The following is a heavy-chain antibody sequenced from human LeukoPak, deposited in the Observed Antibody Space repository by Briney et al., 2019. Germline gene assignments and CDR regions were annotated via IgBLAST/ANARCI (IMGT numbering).Heavy chain of an antibody. J-gene: IGHJ4*02. Sequence: GRSLRLSCAASGFTFSSYGMHWVRQAPGKGLEWVANINEAGSQQYYVDSVKGRFTISRDNAKNSLHLQMNSLRVDDTAIYYCARGRGIATAYWGQGTLVTVSS. CDR2: INEAGSQQ. D-gene: IGHD2-21*02. V-gene: IGHV3-7*01. CDR1: GFTFSSYG. CDR3: ARGRGIATAY.